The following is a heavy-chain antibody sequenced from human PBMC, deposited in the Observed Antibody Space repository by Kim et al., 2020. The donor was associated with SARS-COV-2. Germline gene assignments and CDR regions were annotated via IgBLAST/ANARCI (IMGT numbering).Heavy chain of an antibody. CDR3: ARHFTDYDSSGYYYFDY. J-gene: IGHJ4*02. Sequence: QGRVTISADKSISTAYLQWSSLKASDTAMYYCARHFTDYDSSGYYYFDYWGQGTLVTVSS. V-gene: IGHV5-51*01. D-gene: IGHD3-22*01.